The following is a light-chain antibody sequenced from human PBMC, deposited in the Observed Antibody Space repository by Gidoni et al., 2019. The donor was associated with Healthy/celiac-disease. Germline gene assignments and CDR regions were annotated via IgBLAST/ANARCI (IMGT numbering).Light chain of an antibody. V-gene: IGLV2-23*01. CDR3: CSDAGSSTLV. CDR1: SSDVGSYNL. Sequence: QPALTQPAPVSGSPGQSITISCTGTSSDVGSYNLVSWYQQHPGNAPKLMIYEGSKRPSGGSNRFSGSKSGSTASLTISGHQAEDEADYYCCSDAGSSTLVFGGGTKLTVL. CDR2: EGS. J-gene: IGLJ2*01.